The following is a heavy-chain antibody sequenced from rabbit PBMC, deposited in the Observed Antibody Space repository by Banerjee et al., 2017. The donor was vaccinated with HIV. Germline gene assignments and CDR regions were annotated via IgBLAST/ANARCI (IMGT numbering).Heavy chain of an antibody. CDR1: GFDFSNYG. V-gene: IGHV1S47*01. CDR3: ARDQAGDVGYGPYYFNL. D-gene: IGHD6-1*01. CDR2: IDPIFGNT. J-gene: IGHJ4*01. Sequence: QEQLVESGGGLVQPGGSLKLACKASGFDFSNYGVSWVRQAPGKGLEWIGYIDPIFGNTYYASWVNGRFTISRHNAQNTLYLQLNSLTVADTATYFCARDQAGDVGYGPYYFNLWGQGTLVTVS.